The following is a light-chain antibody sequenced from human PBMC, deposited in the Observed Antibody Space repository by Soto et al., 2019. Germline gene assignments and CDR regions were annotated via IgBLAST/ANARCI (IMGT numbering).Light chain of an antibody. CDR2: KAS. CDR1: QSISNW. Sequence: DIPMTQSPSTLSPSVGDRVTITCRASQSISNWLAWYQQKPGKAPKLLIYKASSLESGVPSRFSGSGSGTEFTLTISSLQTDDFATYYCQQYNTYPLTFVGGTKVEIK. J-gene: IGKJ4*01. V-gene: IGKV1-5*03. CDR3: QQYNTYPLT.